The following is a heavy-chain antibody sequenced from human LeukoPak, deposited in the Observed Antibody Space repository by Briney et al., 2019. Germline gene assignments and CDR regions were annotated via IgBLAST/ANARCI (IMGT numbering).Heavy chain of an antibody. J-gene: IGHJ6*02. CDR1: GYTFSSYY. Sequence: GASVKVSCKASGYTFSSYYMHWVRQAPGQGLEWMGIINPSGSSRNYPQKFEGRVTMTRDTSTSTVYMELSSLRAEDTALYYCARDIGQSAAGGADYHYGMDVWGQGTTVTVSS. D-gene: IGHD6-13*01. CDR3: ARDIGQSAAGGADYHYGMDV. V-gene: IGHV1-46*01. CDR2: INPSGSSR.